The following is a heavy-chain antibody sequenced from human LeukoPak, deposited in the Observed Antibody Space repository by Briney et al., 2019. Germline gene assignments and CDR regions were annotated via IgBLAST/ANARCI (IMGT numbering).Heavy chain of an antibody. J-gene: IGHJ6*04. CDR1: GFTLSTYS. Sequence: GGSLRLSCAASGFTLSTYSLNWVRQAPGKGLEWVSSISSSSLYIYYADSVKGRFTISRDNAKNSLFLQMNSLRPEDSAVYYCAELGITMIGGVWGKGTTVTISS. D-gene: IGHD3-10*02. CDR2: ISSSSLYI. CDR3: AELGITMIGGV. V-gene: IGHV3-21*01.